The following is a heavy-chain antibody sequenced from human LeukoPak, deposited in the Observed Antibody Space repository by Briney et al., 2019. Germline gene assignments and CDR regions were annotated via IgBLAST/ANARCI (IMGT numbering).Heavy chain of an antibody. V-gene: IGHV1-18*01. CDR2: ISAYNGNT. J-gene: IGHJ4*02. CDR1: GYTFTSYG. CDR3: ARARSLLRFLEWPDY. Sequence: AASVKVSCKASGYTFTSYGISWVRQAPGQGLEWMGWISAYNGNTNYAQKLQGRVTMTTDTSTSTAYMELRSLRSDDTAVYYCARARSLLRFLEWPDYWGQGTLVTVSS. D-gene: IGHD3-3*01.